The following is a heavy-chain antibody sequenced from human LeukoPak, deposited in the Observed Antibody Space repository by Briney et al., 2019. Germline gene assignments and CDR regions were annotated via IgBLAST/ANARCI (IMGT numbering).Heavy chain of an antibody. Sequence: GGSLRLSCAASKFSFSSYWMHWVRQAPGKGLVWVSRINSDGSRTNYADSVKGRFTISRDNAKNTLYLQMSSLRAEDTAVYYCARDATHYDFWSGYYPSYMDVWGKGTTVTVSS. V-gene: IGHV3-74*01. CDR2: INSDGSRT. CDR1: KFSFSSYW. J-gene: IGHJ6*03. CDR3: ARDATHYDFWSGYYPSYMDV. D-gene: IGHD3-3*01.